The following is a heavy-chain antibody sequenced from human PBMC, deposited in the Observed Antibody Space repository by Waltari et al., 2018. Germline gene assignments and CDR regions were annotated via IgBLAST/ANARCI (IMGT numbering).Heavy chain of an antibody. Sequence: EVQLLESGGHLVQPGGSLRLSCAASGFTFSRFFMMWVRQPPGKGLEWVSVITNDGKHTFYSDSVTGRFTVSRDNSKNMMYLQMNSLRPEDTALYFCARGHWGDYWGQG. V-gene: IGHV3-23*03. CDR2: ITNDGKHT. D-gene: IGHD3-16*01. CDR3: ARGHWGDY. J-gene: IGHJ4*02. CDR1: GFTFSRFF.